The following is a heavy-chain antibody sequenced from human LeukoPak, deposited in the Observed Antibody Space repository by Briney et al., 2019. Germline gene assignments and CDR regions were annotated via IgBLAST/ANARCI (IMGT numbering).Heavy chain of an antibody. D-gene: IGHD2-2*01. Sequence: SETLSPTCTVSGYSISSGYYWGWIRQPPGKGLEWIGSIYHSGSTYYNPSLKSRVTISVDTSKNLFSLKLSSVTAADTAVYYCARVWCSSTSCYDPSYYYYMDVWGKGTTVTVSS. CDR3: ARVWCSSTSCYDPSYYYYMDV. V-gene: IGHV4-38-2*02. CDR1: GYSISSGYY. CDR2: IYHSGST. J-gene: IGHJ6*03.